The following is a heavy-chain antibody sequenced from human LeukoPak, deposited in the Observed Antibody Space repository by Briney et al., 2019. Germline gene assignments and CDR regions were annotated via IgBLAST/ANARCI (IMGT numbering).Heavy chain of an antibody. Sequence: GRSLRLSCAASGFTLSSYWMHWVRQAPGRGLEWVSAISGSGGSTYYADSVKGRFTISRDNSKNTLYLQMNSLRAEDTAVYYCAKDLAGSGSYSFDYWGQGTLVTVSS. J-gene: IGHJ4*02. CDR3: AKDLAGSGSYSFDY. D-gene: IGHD1-26*01. V-gene: IGHV3-23*01. CDR2: ISGSGGST. CDR1: GFTLSSYW.